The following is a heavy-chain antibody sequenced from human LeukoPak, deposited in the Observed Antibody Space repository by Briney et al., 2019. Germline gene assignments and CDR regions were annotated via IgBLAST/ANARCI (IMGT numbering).Heavy chain of an antibody. CDR3: AKDLSSAITSALVLDV. CDR2: ITWNRGNI. Sequence: GGSLRLSCTVSGFTFDDYAMHWVRHTPGKGLEWVAGITWNRGNIGYGDSVKGRFTISRDNVKNVLYLQMNSLRPEDTALYYCAKDLSSAITSALVLDVWGQGTTV. V-gene: IGHV3-9*01. D-gene: IGHD3-22*01. J-gene: IGHJ6*02. CDR1: GFTFDDYA.